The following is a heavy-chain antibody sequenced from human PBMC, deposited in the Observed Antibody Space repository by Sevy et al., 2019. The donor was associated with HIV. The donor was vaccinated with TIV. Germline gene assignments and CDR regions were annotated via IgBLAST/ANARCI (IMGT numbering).Heavy chain of an antibody. V-gene: IGHV3-30*19. CDR3: ARDHCTDGVCFRSGYFDY. J-gene: IGHJ4*01. CDR2: ISFDGRNE. CDR1: GFTFSSYG. D-gene: IGHD2-8*01. Sequence: GGSLRLSCAASGFTFSSYGMHWVRQAPGKGLEWVAVISFDGRNEHYAGSVKGRFTISRDNSKKTVYLQMTNLRSEDAAVYYCARDHCTDGVCFRSGYFDYWGQGTLVTVSS.